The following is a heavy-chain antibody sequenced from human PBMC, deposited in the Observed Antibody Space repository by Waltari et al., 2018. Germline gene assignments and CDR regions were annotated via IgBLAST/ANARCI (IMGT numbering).Heavy chain of an antibody. CDR2: IYYSGST. V-gene: IGHV4-39*01. CDR1: GGSISSSSYY. CDR3: ARHFPQWLVRKYYFDY. D-gene: IGHD6-19*01. Sequence: QLQLQESGPGLVKPSETLSLTCTVSGGSISSSSYYWGWIRQPPGKGLEWIGSIYYSGSTYYNPALKSRVTIYVDTSKNQFSLKLSSVTAADTAVYYCARHFPQWLVRKYYFDYWGQGTLVTVSS. J-gene: IGHJ4*02.